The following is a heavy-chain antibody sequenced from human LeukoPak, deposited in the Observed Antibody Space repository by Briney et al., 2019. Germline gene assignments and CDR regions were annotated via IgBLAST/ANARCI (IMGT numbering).Heavy chain of an antibody. D-gene: IGHD6-19*01. CDR2: IRSKANSYAT. CDR1: GFTFSGSA. J-gene: IGHJ4*02. Sequence: PGGSLRLSCAASGFTFSGSAMHWVRQASGKGLEWVGRIRSKANSYATAYAASVKGRFTISRDDSKNTAYLQMNSLRAEDTAVYYCARRSGIAVAGAFDYWGQGTLVTVSS. V-gene: IGHV3-73*01. CDR3: ARRSGIAVAGAFDY.